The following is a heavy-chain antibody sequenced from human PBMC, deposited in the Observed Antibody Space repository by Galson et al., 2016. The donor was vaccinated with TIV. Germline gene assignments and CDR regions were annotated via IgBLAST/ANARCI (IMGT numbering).Heavy chain of an antibody. Sequence: SLRLSCAASGFTFSSYSMSWVRQAPGRGLEWVASMKTGDIEEYNVNAVKGRFTISRDNAQNTLFLHMNSLRAEDTAVYYCARLRGYYDEADYWGQGTLVTVSS. CDR2: MKTGDIEE. V-gene: IGHV3-7*01. J-gene: IGHJ4*02. D-gene: IGHD3-16*01. CDR1: GFTFSSYS. CDR3: ARLRGYYDEADY.